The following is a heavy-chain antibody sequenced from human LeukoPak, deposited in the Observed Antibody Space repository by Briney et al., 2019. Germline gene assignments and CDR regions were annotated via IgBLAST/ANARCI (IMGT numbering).Heavy chain of an antibody. J-gene: IGHJ4*02. CDR1: GGSISSYY. V-gene: IGHV4-59*08. CDR3: ARQDSSAYPADY. Sequence: LSETLSLTCNVSGGSISSYYWSWIRQPPGTGLEWIGYIYYSGSTNYNPSLESRVTISVDTSKNYFSLKLNSVTAADTAVYYCARQDSSAYPADYWGQGTLVTVSS. CDR2: IYYSGST. D-gene: IGHD3-22*01.